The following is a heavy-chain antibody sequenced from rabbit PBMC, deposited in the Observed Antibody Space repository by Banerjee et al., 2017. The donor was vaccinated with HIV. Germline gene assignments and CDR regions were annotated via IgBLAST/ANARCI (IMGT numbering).Heavy chain of an antibody. V-gene: IGHV1S45*01. CDR3: ARDWYYGYAGNNLYYFKL. D-gene: IGHD6-1*01. CDR1: GFSFSSSYW. J-gene: IGHJ4*01. Sequence: QEQLVESGGGLVQPEGSLTLTCTASGFSFSSSYWICWVRQAPGKGLEWIACIYIGSSGSTWYASWAKGRFTISKTSSTTVTLQMTSLTAADTATYFCARDWYYGYAGNNLYYFKLWGPGTLVTVS. CDR2: IYIGSSGST.